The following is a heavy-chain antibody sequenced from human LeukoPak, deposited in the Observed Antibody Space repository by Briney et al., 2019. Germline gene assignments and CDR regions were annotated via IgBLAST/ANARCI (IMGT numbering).Heavy chain of an antibody. CDR3: ARDRWNSFDY. CDR2: IWYDGSNK. CDR1: GFTFSSYG. J-gene: IGHJ4*02. V-gene: IGHV3-33*01. D-gene: IGHD1-1*01. Sequence: GGSLRLSCAASGFTFSSYGMHWVRQAPGKGLEWVAVIWYDGSNKYYADSVKGRLTISRDNAKNSLYLQMNSLRAEDTAVYYCARDRWNSFDYWGQGTLVTVSS.